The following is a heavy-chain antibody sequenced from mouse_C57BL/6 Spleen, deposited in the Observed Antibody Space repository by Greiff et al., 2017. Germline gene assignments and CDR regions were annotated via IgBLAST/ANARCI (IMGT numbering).Heavy chain of an antibody. V-gene: IGHV1-26*01. Sequence: VQLQQSGPELVKPGASVKRSCKASGYTFTDYYMNWVKQSHGKSLEWIGDINPNNGGTSYNQKFKGKATLTVDKSSSTAYMELRSLTSEDSAVYYCARNSNHWYFDVWGTGTTVTVSS. D-gene: IGHD2-5*01. CDR3: ARNSNHWYFDV. CDR1: GYTFTDYY. CDR2: INPNNGGT. J-gene: IGHJ1*03.